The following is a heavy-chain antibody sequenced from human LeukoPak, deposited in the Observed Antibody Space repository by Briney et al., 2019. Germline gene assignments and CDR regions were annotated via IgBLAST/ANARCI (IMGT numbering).Heavy chain of an antibody. D-gene: IGHD3-10*01. CDR1: GFTFSTYW. J-gene: IGHJ4*02. Sequence: GGSLRLSCAASGFTFSTYWIHWVRQAPGKGLVWVSRINSDGSSATYADSVKGRFTISRDNAKNTVYLQMNSLRVVDTAVYFCTSRNGSGDYWGQGTPVTVSS. V-gene: IGHV3-74*01. CDR3: TSRNGSGDY. CDR2: INSDGSSA.